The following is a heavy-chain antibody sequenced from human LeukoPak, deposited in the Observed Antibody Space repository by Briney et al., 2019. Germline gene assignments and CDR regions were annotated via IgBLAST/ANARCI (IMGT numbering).Heavy chain of an antibody. CDR3: ASGYCSSTSCSHYYYYYYMDV. CDR1: GGTFSSYA. Sequence: GASVKVSCKASGGTFSSYAISWVRQAPGQGLEWMGGIIPIFGTANYAQKFQGRVTITTDESTSTAYMELSSLRSEDTAVYYCASGYCSSTSCSHYYYYYYMDVWGKGTTVTVSS. V-gene: IGHV1-69*05. J-gene: IGHJ6*03. D-gene: IGHD2-2*01. CDR2: IIPIFGTA.